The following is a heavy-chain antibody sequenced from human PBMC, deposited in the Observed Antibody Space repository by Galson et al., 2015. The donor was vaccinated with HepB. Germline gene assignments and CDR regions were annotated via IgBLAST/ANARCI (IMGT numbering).Heavy chain of an antibody. Sequence: SVKVSCKASGYTLNKYALNWVRQAPGQGLEWMGWINTNTGKPTYAQAFTGRFVFSLDTSVSTAYLQISRLKAEDTAVYYCAREVYDYGSQGWFDPWGQGTLVTVSS. CDR2: INTNTGKP. CDR3: AREVYDYGSQGWFDP. J-gene: IGHJ5*02. D-gene: IGHD4-17*01. V-gene: IGHV7-4-1*02. CDR1: GYTLNKYA.